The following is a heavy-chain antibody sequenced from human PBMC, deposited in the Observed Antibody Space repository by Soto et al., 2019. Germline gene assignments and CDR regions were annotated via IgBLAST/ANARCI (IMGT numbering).Heavy chain of an antibody. D-gene: IGHD3-10*01. CDR3: ARMPRGFGEPNWFDL. V-gene: IGHV5-51*01. J-gene: IGHJ5*02. CDR1: GYSFSTYW. Sequence: GESLKISCKGSGYSFSTYWLGWVRQMPGKGLEWIGIIYPDDSDTIYNPSFQGQVTISADKSITTAYLQWRSLKPSDSAIYYCARMPRGFGEPNWFDLWGHGTLVTVSS. CDR2: IYPDDSDT.